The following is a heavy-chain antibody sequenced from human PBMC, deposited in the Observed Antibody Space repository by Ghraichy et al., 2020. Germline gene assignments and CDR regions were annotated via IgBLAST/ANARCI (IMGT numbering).Heavy chain of an antibody. CDR2: IYPGDSDT. J-gene: IGHJ3*02. Sequence: GESLNISCKGSGYSFTSYWIGWVRQMPGKGLEWMGIIYPGDSDTSYSPSFQGQVTISADKSISTAYLQWSSLKASDTAMYYCARSHTRGDYYGSGGEPSVAFDIWGQGTMVTVSS. D-gene: IGHD3-10*01. V-gene: IGHV5-51*01. CDR1: GYSFTSYW. CDR3: ARSHTRGDYYGSGGEPSVAFDI.